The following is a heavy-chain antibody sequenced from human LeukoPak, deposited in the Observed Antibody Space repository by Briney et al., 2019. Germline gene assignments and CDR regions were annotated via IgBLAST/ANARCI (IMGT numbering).Heavy chain of an antibody. J-gene: IGHJ4*02. CDR1: GITLSNYG. V-gene: IGHV3-23*01. CDR3: AREGYYYGSGSSPHFDY. CDR2: ISDSGGRT. D-gene: IGHD3-10*01. Sequence: GGSLRLSCAVSGITLSNYGMSWVRQAPGKGLEWVAGISDSGGRTNYADSVKGRFTISRDNSKNTLYLQMNSLRAEDTAVYYCAREGYYYGSGSSPHFDYWGQGTLVTVSS.